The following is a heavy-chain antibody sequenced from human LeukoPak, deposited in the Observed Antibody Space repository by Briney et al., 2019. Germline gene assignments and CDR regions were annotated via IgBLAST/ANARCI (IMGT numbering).Heavy chain of an antibody. CDR1: GYTFTSYD. V-gene: IGHV1-8*03. Sequence: ASVKVSCKASGYTFTSYDINWVRQATGQGLEWMGWMSPNSGNTGYAQKFQGGVTITWNTSISTAYMELSSLRSEDTAVYYCARSPIRSTSEGSWFDPWGQGTLVTVSS. J-gene: IGHJ5*02. D-gene: IGHD2-2*02. CDR3: ARSPIRSTSEGSWFDP. CDR2: MSPNSGNT.